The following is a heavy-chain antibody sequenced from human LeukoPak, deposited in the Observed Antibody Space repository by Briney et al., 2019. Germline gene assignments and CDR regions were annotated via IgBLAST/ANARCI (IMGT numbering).Heavy chain of an antibody. D-gene: IGHD2/OR15-2a*01. V-gene: IGHV3-30*02. J-gene: IGHJ1*01. CDR3: ARDSGTWFYLQD. Sequence: QPGGSLRLSCPASGFSFGSYGMHWVRQAPGKGLEWVAFIRYGGSHQFYADSVRGRFTISRDNPKNTLYLQMNSLRGEDTAVYFCARDSGTWFYLQDWGQGTLVTVSS. CDR1: GFSFGSYG. CDR2: IRYGGSHQ.